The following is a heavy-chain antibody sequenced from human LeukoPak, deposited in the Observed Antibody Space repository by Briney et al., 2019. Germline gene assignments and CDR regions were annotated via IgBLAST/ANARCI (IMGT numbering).Heavy chain of an antibody. CDR2: ISRGGSTK. V-gene: IGHV3-11*01. J-gene: IGHJ6*03. CDR3: ARVLRYCSGGNCYSGGLGYMDV. D-gene: IGHD2-15*01. Sequence: GGSLRLSCAASGFTYSDYNMRWIRQAPGKGLEWVSSISRGGSTKYYADSVKGRFTISRDNAKNSLFLQMNSLRAEDTAVYYCARVLRYCSGGNCYSGGLGYMDVWGKGTTVTISS. CDR1: GFTYSDYN.